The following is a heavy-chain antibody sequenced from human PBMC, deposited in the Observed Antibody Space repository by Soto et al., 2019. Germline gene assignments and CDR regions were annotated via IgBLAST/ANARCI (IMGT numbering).Heavy chain of an antibody. CDR2: INHSGRT. J-gene: IGHJ4*02. V-gene: IGHV4-34*02. Sequence: QVQLQQWGAGLLKPSGTLSLTCAVYGGSFNSFYWSWIRQAPGKGLEWIGEINHSGRTNYNPSLESRVTILVDPSKNQFSLNLTSVTAADTAVYYCAREYSSSYYFDYWGQGTLVTVSS. D-gene: IGHD6-6*01. CDR3: AREYSSSYYFDY. CDR1: GGSFNSFY.